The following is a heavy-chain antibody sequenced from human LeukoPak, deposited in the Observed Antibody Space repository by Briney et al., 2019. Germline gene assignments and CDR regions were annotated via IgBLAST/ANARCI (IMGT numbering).Heavy chain of an antibody. J-gene: IGHJ4*02. D-gene: IGHD3-3*01. CDR3: ASGQYYDLGSVYYVD. CDR1: GGSFSGHY. V-gene: IGHV4-34*01. CDR2: INHSGST. Sequence: PSETLSLTCAVYGGSFSGHYWSWIRQPPGKGLEWIGEINHSGSTNYNPSPESRVTISVDTSKNHFSLKLSSVTAADTAVYYCASGQYYDLGSVYYVDWGQEPLVTVSA.